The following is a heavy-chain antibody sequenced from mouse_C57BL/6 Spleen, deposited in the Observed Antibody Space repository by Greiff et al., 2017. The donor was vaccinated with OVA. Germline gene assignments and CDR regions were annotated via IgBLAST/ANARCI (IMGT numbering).Heavy chain of an antibody. CDR1: GYTFTDYY. CDR3: ARLGDYDEGAWFAY. CDR2: INPNNGGT. J-gene: IGHJ3*01. D-gene: IGHD2-4*01. Sequence: VQLQQSGPELVKPGASVKISCKASGYTFTDYYMNWVKQSHGKSLEWIGDINPNNGGTSYNQKFKGKATLTVDKSSSTAYMELRSLTSEDSAVDYCARLGDYDEGAWFAYWGQGTLVTVSA. V-gene: IGHV1-26*01.